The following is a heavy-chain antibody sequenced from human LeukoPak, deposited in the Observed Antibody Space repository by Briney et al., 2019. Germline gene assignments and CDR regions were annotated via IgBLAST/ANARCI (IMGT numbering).Heavy chain of an antibody. V-gene: IGHV4-39*07. J-gene: IGHJ4*02. CDR1: GGSISSSSYY. CDR3: AIPYSSSWTDY. CDR2: INHSGST. Sequence: PSETLSLTCTVSGGSISSSSYYWSWIRQPPGKGLEWIGEINHSGSTNYNPSLKSRVTISVDTSKNQFSLKLSSVTAADTAVYYCAIPYSSSWTDYWGQGTLVTVSS. D-gene: IGHD6-13*01.